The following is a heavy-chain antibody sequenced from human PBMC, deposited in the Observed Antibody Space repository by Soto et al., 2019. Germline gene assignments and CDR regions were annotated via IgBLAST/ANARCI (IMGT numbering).Heavy chain of an antibody. D-gene: IGHD3-3*01. Sequence: GGSLRLSCAASGFTFSSYAMHWVRQAPGKGLEWVAVISYDGSNKYYAVSVKGRFTISRDNSKNTLYLQMNSLRAEVRSVYYCARDRADFWPPLIGMDVWVQGTTVNVSS. CDR2: ISYDGSNK. J-gene: IGHJ6*02. V-gene: IGHV3-30-3*01. CDR3: ARDRADFWPPLIGMDV. CDR1: GFTFSSYA.